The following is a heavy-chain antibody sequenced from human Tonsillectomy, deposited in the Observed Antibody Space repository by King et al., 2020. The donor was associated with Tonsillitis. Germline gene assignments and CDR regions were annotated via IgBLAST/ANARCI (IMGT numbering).Heavy chain of an antibody. CDR2: ISSSGDNT. V-gene: IGHV3-48*03. CDR3: ARGRWSSSSNY. J-gene: IGHJ4*02. D-gene: IGHD6-6*01. CDR1: GFTFSSYE. Sequence: VQLVESGGGLVQPGGSLRLSCAVSGFTFSSYEMNWVRQAPGKGLELISYISSSGDNTHYADSVKGRFTVSRDNAKNSLNLQMNGLRVNDTAVYYCARGRWSSSSNYWGQGTLVTVSS.